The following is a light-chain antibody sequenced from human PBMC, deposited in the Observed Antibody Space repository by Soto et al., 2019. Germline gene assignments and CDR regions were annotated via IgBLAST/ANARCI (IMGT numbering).Light chain of an antibody. CDR1: QDISDH. CDR2: GAS. J-gene: IGKJ1*01. Sequence: DIQMTQSPSSLSASVGDEVTMTCQASQDISDHLNWYQYKEGEAPQLLIYGASSRATGIPDRFSGSGSGTDFTLTISRLEPEDFAVYYCQQYGTSSRTLGQGTKVDIK. CDR3: QQYGTSSRT. V-gene: IGKV1-33*01.